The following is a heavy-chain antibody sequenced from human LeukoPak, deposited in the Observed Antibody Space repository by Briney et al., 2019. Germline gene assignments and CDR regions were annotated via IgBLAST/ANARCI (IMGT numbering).Heavy chain of an antibody. V-gene: IGHV4-34*01. Sequence: GSLRLSCAASGFTFSNAWMSWIRQPPGKGLEWIGEINHSGSTNYNPSLKSRVTISVDTSKNQFSLKLSSVTAADTAVYYCARHQGHNWFDPWGQGTLVTVSS. CDR2: INHSGST. J-gene: IGHJ5*02. CDR3: ARHQGHNWFDP. CDR1: GFTFSNAW.